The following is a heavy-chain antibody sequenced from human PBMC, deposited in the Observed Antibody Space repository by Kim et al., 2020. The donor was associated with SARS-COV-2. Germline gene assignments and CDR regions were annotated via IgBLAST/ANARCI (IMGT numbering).Heavy chain of an antibody. V-gene: IGHV5-51*01. J-gene: IGHJ5*02. CDR1: GYSFTSYW. Sequence: GESLKISCKGSGYSFTSYWIGWVRQMPGKGLEWMGIIYPGDSDTRYSPSFQGQVTISADKSISTAYLQWSSLKASDTAMYYCARHDSSGYYYTRRAWFDPWGQGTLVTVSS. CDR2: IYPGDSDT. D-gene: IGHD3-22*01. CDR3: ARHDSSGYYYTRRAWFDP.